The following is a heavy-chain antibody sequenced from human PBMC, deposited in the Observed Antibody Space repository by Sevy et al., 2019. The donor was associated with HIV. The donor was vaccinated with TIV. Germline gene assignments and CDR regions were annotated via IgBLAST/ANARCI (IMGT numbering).Heavy chain of an antibody. J-gene: IGHJ3*01. D-gene: IGHD3-10*01. CDR1: GFNFDSYT. Sequence: GGSRRLSCAASGFNFDSYTMNWVRQAPGQGLEWVSSISGSGNYIYYADSLKGRFTISRDNAKNSVYLQMHSLRVDDTAVYFCARPYGSGSWEAFDVWGQGTVVTVSS. CDR2: ISGSGNYI. V-gene: IGHV3-21*01. CDR3: ARPYGSGSWEAFDV.